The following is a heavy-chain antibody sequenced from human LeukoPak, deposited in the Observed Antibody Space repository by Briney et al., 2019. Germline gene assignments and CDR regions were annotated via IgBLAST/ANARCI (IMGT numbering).Heavy chain of an antibody. CDR2: IYYSGST. Sequence: SETLSLTCTVSGCSISSYYWSWIRQPPGKGLEWIGYIYYSGSTNYNPSLKSRVTISVDTSKNQFSLKLSSVTAADTAVYYCARGRIYTVTTRSYYFDYWGQGTLVTVSS. CDR3: ARGRIYTVTTRSYYFDY. D-gene: IGHD4-17*01. V-gene: IGHV4-59*01. CDR1: GCSISSYY. J-gene: IGHJ4*02.